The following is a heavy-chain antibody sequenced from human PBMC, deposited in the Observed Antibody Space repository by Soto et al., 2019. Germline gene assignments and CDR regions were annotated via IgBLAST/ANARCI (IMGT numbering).Heavy chain of an antibody. V-gene: IGHV1-69*13. CDR1: GGTFSSYA. Sequence: SVKVSCKASGGTFSSYAISWVRQAPGQGLEWMGGIIPIFGTANYAQKFQGRVTITADESTSTAYMELSSLRSEDTAVYYCATRQYSSSSYDYYYYGMDVWGQGTRVTFSS. CDR3: ATRQYSSSSYDYYYYGMDV. D-gene: IGHD6-13*01. CDR2: IIPIFGTA. J-gene: IGHJ6*02.